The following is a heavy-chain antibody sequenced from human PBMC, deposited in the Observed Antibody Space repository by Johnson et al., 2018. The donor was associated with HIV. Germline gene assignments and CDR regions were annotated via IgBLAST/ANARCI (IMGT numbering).Heavy chain of an antibody. CDR3: AREGPGYSSGWYAFDL. V-gene: IGHV3-13*01. D-gene: IGHD6-19*01. J-gene: IGHJ3*01. CDR1: GFTFSSYD. CDR2: IGTAGDT. Sequence: VQLVESGGGVVQPGRSVRLSCAASGFTFSSYDMHWVRQATGKGLEWVSAIGTAGDTYYPGSVKGRFTISRENAKNSLYLQMNSLRVEDTALYYCAREGPGYSSGWYAFDLWGQGTMVTVSS.